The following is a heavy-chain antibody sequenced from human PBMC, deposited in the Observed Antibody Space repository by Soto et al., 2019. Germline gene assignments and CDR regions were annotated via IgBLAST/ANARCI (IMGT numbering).Heavy chain of an antibody. CDR1: GYSLSPYY. CDR2: INHNGGST. CDR3: ATYCGGDTCPPGPWK. V-gene: IGHV1-46*03. Sequence: QVHLVQSGAEVKKPGASVKVYCKASGYSLSPYYMHGVRQAPGQGLEWMAKINHNGGSTKNAQKFQGRVTVTRDTSTSTVYMELSRLTSEDTATYYCATYCGGDTCPPGPWKWGQGTMVTVSS. D-gene: IGHD2-21*01. J-gene: IGHJ3*01.